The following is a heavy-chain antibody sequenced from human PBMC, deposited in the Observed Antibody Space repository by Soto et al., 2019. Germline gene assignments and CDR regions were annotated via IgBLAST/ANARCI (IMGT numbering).Heavy chain of an antibody. D-gene: IGHD3-3*01. V-gene: IGHV3-15*01. CDR1: GFTFSSYG. J-gene: IGHJ5*02. CDR2: IKSKTDGGTT. CDR3: TTAGTGPPLFGYNWFDP. Sequence: PGGSLRLSCAASGFTFSSYGMRWVLQAPGKGLEWVGRIKSKTDGGTTDYAAPVKGRFTISRDDSKNTLYLQMNSLKTEDTAVYYCTTAGTGPPLFGYNWFDPWGQGTLVTVSS.